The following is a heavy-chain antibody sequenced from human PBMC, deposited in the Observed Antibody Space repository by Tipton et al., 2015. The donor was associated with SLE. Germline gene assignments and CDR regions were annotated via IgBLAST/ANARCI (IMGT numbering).Heavy chain of an antibody. D-gene: IGHD5-12*01. CDR2: INAESGKT. CDR3: ATSYSDGYDPFDF. CDR1: GYEFPDYA. J-gene: IGHJ4*02. Sequence: QSGPEVKKPGAAVKVSCEVSGYEFPDYAVHWVRQAPGQRLQWMGWINAESGKTKYSQKFQGRVTITRVTSASTVYMDLSSLISEDTAVYYCATSYSDGYDPFDFWGQGTLVTVSS. V-gene: IGHV1-3*01.